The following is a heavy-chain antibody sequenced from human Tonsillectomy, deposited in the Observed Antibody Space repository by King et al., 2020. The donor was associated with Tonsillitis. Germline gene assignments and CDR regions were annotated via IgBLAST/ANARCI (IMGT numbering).Heavy chain of an antibody. D-gene: IGHD1-26*01. CDR3: TTDRGRYYGGSLDY. CDR1: GFTFSNAW. Sequence: VQLVESGGGLVKPGGSLRLSCAASGFTFSNAWMSWVRQAPGKGLEWVGRIKSKTDGGTTDYAAPVKGRFTISRDDSKNTLYLQMNSLKTEDTAVYYCTTDRGRYYGGSLDYWGEGTLVTVSS. V-gene: IGHV3-15*01. CDR2: IKSKTDGGTT. J-gene: IGHJ4*02.